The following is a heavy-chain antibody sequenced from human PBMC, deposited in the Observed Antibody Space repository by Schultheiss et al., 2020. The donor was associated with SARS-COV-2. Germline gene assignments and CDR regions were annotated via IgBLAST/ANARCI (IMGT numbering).Heavy chain of an antibody. D-gene: IGHD6-13*01. CDR3: ARDATLSDSSSWYWVDY. J-gene: IGHJ4*02. V-gene: IGHV3-7*01. Sequence: GGSLRLSCAASGFTFRSYAMSWVRQAPGKGLEWVANIKEDGSEKDYVDSVKGRFTISRDNAKNSLYLQMNSLRDEDTAVYYWARDATLSDSSSWYWVDYWGQGTLVTVSS. CDR2: IKEDGSEK. CDR1: GFTFRSYA.